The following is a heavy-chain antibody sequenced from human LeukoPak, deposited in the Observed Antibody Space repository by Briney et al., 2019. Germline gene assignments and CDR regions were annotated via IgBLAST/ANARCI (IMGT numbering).Heavy chain of an antibody. CDR2: ISGSGGST. D-gene: IGHD5-18*01. V-gene: IGHV3-23*01. CDR3: AKRVKRGHSYGILDY. Sequence: GGSLRLSCAASGFTFSSYGMSWVGQAPGKGLEWVSAISGSGGSTYYADSVKGRFTISRDNSKNTLYLQMNSLRAEDTAVYYCAKRVKRGHSYGILDYWGQGTLVTVSS. J-gene: IGHJ4*02. CDR1: GFTFSSYG.